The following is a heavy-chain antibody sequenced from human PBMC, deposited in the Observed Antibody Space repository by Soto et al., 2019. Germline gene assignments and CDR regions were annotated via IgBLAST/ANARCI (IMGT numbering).Heavy chain of an antibody. D-gene: IGHD2-2*01. CDR3: ARSQGSSTSLEIYYYYYYGIDV. J-gene: IGHJ6*02. CDR1: GGTFSSYA. Sequence: QVQLVQSGAEVKKPGSSVKVSCKASGGTFSSYAISWVRQAPGQGLEWMGGIIPIYETTNYAQKFQGRVTITADESTSTAYMELSSLRSEDTAVYYCARSQGSSTSLEIYYYYYYGIDVWGQGTTVTVSS. V-gene: IGHV1-69*01. CDR2: IIPIYETT.